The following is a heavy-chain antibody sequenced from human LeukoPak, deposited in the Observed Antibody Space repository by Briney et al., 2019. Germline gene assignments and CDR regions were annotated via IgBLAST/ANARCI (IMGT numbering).Heavy chain of an antibody. Sequence: SETLSLTCTVSGGSISGGGYYWSWIRQHPGKGLEWIGYIYYSGSTYYNPSLKSRVTISVDTSKNQFSLKLSSVTAADTAVYYCARANYDILTGLDYWGQGTLVTVSS. V-gene: IGHV4-31*03. CDR3: ARANYDILTGLDY. CDR1: GGSISGGGYY. D-gene: IGHD3-9*01. CDR2: IYYSGST. J-gene: IGHJ4*02.